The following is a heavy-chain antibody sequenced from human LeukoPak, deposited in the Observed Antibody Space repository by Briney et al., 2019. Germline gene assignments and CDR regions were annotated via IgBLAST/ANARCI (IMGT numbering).Heavy chain of an antibody. CDR1: GYTFTSYG. CDR3: ARDGGTYYYDSSGYYFPPKYFQH. J-gene: IGHJ1*01. V-gene: IGHV1-18*01. Sequence: ASVKVSCKASGYTFTSYGISWVRQAPGQGLEWMGWISAYNGNTNYAQKLQGRVTMTTDTSTSTAYMELRSLRSDDTAVYYCARDGGTYYYDSSGYYFPPKYFQHWGQGTLVTVSS. D-gene: IGHD3-22*01. CDR2: ISAYNGNT.